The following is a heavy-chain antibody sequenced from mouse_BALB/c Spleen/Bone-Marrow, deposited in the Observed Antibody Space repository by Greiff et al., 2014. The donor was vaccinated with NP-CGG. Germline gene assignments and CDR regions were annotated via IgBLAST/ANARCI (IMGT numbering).Heavy chain of an antibody. CDR3: ARSYRFWYLDV. Sequence: QVQLKESGSVLVRPGASVKLSCKAPGYTFTSSWMHWAKQRPGQGLEWIGDIHPNSGNTNYNEKFRGKATLTVDTSSNTAYVDLSSLTSEDSAVYYCARSYRFWYLDVWGAGTTVTVSS. CDR1: GYTFTSSW. V-gene: IGHV1S130*01. CDR2: IHPNSGNT. J-gene: IGHJ1*01. D-gene: IGHD2-14*01.